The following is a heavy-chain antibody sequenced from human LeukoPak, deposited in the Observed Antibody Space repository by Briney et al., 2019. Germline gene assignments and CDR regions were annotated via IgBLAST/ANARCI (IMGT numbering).Heavy chain of an antibody. Sequence: SETLSLTCTVSGGSISSSSYFWGWIRQPPGKGLEWIGTIYYSGSAHYHPSLKSRVSISVDTSKNQFSLKLSSVTAADTAVYYCARGGNVGLSYWGQGTLVTVSS. V-gene: IGHV4-39*01. CDR2: IYYSGSA. CDR3: ARGGNVGLSY. J-gene: IGHJ4*02. D-gene: IGHD1-26*01. CDR1: GGSISSSSYF.